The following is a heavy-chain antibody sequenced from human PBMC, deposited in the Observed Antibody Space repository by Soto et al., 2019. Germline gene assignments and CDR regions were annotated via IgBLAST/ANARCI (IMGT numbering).Heavy chain of an antibody. J-gene: IGHJ6*02. CDR3: ARHPKGRYDFWSGYYRYNTHEMYYYCGMDV. Sequence: GESLKISCKGSGYSFTSYWIGWVRQMPGKGLEWMGIIYPGDSDTRYSPSFQGQVTISADKSISTAYLQWSSLKASDTAMYYWARHPKGRYDFWSGYYRYNTHEMYYYCGMDVWGQGTTVTVSS. D-gene: IGHD3-3*01. CDR2: IYPGDSDT. V-gene: IGHV5-51*01. CDR1: GYSFTSYW.